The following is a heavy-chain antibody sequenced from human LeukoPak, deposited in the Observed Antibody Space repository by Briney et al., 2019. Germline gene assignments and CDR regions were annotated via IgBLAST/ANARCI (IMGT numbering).Heavy chain of an antibody. Sequence: ASVKVSCKASGYTFTSYGINWVRQAPGPGLEWMGWISPYNGNTKYAEKIQRRVTITTDTSTSTAYMELGSLSSDDTAVYYCARDQRGYGDSSGASKWIDPWGQGTLVTVPS. J-gene: IGHJ5*02. CDR1: GYTFTSYG. CDR2: ISPYNGNT. V-gene: IGHV1-18*01. D-gene: IGHD4-17*01. CDR3: ARDQRGYGDSSGASKWIDP.